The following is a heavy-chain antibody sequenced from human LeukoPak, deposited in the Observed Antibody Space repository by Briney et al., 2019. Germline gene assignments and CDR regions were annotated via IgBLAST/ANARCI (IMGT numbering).Heavy chain of an antibody. Sequence: PGRSLRLSCAASGFTFSSYAMHWVRQAPGKGLEWVAVISYDGSTKYYADPVKGRFTISRDNSKNTLYLQMNSLRAEDTAVYYCARGGHWAKDYYYGMDVWGQGTTVTVSS. V-gene: IGHV3-30-3*01. J-gene: IGHJ6*02. CDR1: GFTFSSYA. D-gene: IGHD3-16*01. CDR2: ISYDGSTK. CDR3: ARGGHWAKDYYYGMDV.